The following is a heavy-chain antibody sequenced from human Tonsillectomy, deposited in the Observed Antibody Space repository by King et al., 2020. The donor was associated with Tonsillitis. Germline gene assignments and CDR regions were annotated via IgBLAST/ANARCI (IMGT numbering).Heavy chain of an antibody. Sequence: QLVQSGAEVKKPGESLRISCKGSGYSFANYWITWVRQMPGKGLEWMGRIDPSDSYTNYSPSFEGHVTISADKSISTAYLQWSSLKPSDTAMYYCAREPTRVLKPTAHWGQGTLVTVPS. CDR3: AREPTRVLKPTAH. CDR1: GYSFANYW. V-gene: IGHV5-10-1*01. J-gene: IGHJ1*01. CDR2: IDPSDSYT. D-gene: IGHD4/OR15-4a*01.